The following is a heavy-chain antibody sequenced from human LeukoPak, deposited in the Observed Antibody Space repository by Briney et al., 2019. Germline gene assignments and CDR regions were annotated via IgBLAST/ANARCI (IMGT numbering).Heavy chain of an antibody. D-gene: IGHD5-18*01. CDR2: INPNSGGT. J-gene: IGHJ4*02. Sequence: GASVKVSCKASGYTFTGYFMHWVRQAPGQGLEWMGWINPNSGGTNYAQKFQGRVTMTRDTSISTAYMELSSLRSDDTAVYYRAGGGIQLWFLVDYWGQGTLVTVSS. CDR1: GYTFTGYF. V-gene: IGHV1-2*02. CDR3: AGGGIQLWFLVDY.